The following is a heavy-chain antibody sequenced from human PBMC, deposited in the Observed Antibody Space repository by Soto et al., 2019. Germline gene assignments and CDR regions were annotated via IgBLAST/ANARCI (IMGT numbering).Heavy chain of an antibody. Sequence: PADPLTLTAPVCGDSVSSDRFDWVWIREAPGKGLEWIGFIYFRGSTNYNPSLKSRVSMSLDTSKNQFSLKLRSVTPADTAVYYCATDMHAGFTHYFDPWGQGTLVT. D-gene: IGHD1-26*01. J-gene: IGHJ5*02. CDR2: IYFRGST. V-gene: IGHV4-61*01. CDR3: ATDMHAGFTHYFDP. CDR1: GDSVSSDRFD.